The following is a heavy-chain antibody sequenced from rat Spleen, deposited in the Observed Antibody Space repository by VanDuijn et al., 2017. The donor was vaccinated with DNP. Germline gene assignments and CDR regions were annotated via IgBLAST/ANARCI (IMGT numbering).Heavy chain of an antibody. CDR2: IWDDGST. CDR3: TREREPNNNPYYFDY. CDR1: GFSLTSYH. Sequence: QVQLKESGPGLVRPSETLSLTCTVSGFSLTSYHVSWVRQPPGKGLEWMGVIWDDGSTAYNSALKSRLSISRDTSKSQVFLGMNSLQTEDTAIYFCTREREPNNNPYYFDYWGQGVMVTVSS. J-gene: IGHJ2*01. D-gene: IGHD1-10*01. V-gene: IGHV2-15*01.